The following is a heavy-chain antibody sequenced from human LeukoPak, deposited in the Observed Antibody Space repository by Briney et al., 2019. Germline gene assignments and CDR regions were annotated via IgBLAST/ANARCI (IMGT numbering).Heavy chain of an antibody. J-gene: IGHJ4*02. CDR2: INHSGGT. V-gene: IGHV4-34*01. Sequence: PSETLSLTCAVYGGSFSGSYWSWIRQPPGKGLEWIGKINHSGGTDYNPSLGSRVTISVDTSKNQFSLKLTSVTAADTAVYYCARHGPYCGGDCYPGSFDYWGQGTLVTVSS. CDR3: ARHGPYCGGDCYPGSFDY. CDR1: GGSFSGSY. D-gene: IGHD2-21*02.